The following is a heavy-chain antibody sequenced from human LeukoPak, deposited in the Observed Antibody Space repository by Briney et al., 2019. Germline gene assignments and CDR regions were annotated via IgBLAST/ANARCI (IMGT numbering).Heavy chain of an antibody. CDR2: INHSGGT. D-gene: IGHD2-21*02. Sequence: SETLSLTCAVYGGSFSGYYWTWIRQPPGKGLEWIGEINHSGGTNYNPSLKSRVTISVDTSKNQFSLKLSSVTAADTAVYYCARGHPLLDYCGQGTLVTVSS. V-gene: IGHV4-34*01. CDR1: GGSFSGYY. CDR3: ARGHPLLDY. J-gene: IGHJ4*02.